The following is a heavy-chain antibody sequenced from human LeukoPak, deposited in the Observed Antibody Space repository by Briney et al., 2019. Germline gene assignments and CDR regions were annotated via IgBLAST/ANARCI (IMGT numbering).Heavy chain of an antibody. J-gene: IGHJ4*02. Sequence: SHTLTLICTVSGDPISSGNYYGSWIRQPAGKGLEWIGRIYTSGSTNYNPSLNRRVTISVDPSKNQFSLKLSSVPAADTAVYYCARNIPARPQDYWGQGTLVTVSS. CDR3: ARNIPARPQDY. D-gene: IGHD6-6*01. V-gene: IGHV4-61*02. CDR2: IYTSGST. CDR1: GDPISSGNYY.